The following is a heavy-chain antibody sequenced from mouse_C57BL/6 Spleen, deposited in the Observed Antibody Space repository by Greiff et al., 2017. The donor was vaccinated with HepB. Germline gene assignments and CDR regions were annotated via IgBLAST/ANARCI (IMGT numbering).Heavy chain of an antibody. CDR1: GYTFTSYG. J-gene: IGHJ4*01. V-gene: IGHV1-81*01. CDR2: IYPRSGNT. CDR3: ARSGVYDGYSGAMDY. Sequence: VMLVESGAELARPGASVKLSCKASGYTFTSYGISWVKQRTGQGLEWIGEIYPRSGNTYYNEKFKGKATLTADKSSSTAYMELRSLTSEDSAVYFCARSGVYDGYSGAMDYWGQGTSVTVSS. D-gene: IGHD2-3*01.